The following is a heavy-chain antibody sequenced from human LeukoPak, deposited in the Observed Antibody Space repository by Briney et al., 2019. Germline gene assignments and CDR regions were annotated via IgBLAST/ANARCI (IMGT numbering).Heavy chain of an antibody. CDR1: GFTFSSYY. J-gene: IGHJ6*02. CDR3: ARVGDYSDRGGMDV. CDR2: INQDGSEK. V-gene: IGHV3-7*01. Sequence: PGGSLRLSCAASGFTFSSYYMSWVRQAPGKGLEWVANINQDGSEKYYVDSVKGRFTISRDNAKNSLYLQMNSLRAEDTAVYYCARVGDYSDRGGMDVWGQGTTVTVSS. D-gene: IGHD3-22*01.